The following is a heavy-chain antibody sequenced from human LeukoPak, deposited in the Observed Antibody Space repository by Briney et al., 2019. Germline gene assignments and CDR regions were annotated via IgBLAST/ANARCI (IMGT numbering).Heavy chain of an antibody. CDR1: GFTFSSYT. J-gene: IGHJ4*02. CDR3: ARDVCHSGGCLDY. V-gene: IGHV3-30*04. D-gene: IGHD6-19*01. Sequence: GASLRLSRAASGFTFSSYTMHWVRQAPGMGLEWVALITYDGGKAFYIGSVEGRFTISRDNAEKTQYLQMNSLRTEDTAMYYCARDVCHSGGCLDYWGQGTLVTVSS. CDR2: ITYDGGKA.